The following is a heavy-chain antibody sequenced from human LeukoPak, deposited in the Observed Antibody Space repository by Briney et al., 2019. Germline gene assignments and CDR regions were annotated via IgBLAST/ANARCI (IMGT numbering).Heavy chain of an antibody. CDR1: GFTFSLYS. V-gene: IGHV3-21*01. CDR3: AREFKSGYGMWA. Sequence: GGSLRLSCTASGFTFSLYSMNWVRQAPGKGLEWVSCITSSSDYVYYADSVKGRFAISRDNAENSLHLQMDSLRADDTAVYYCAREFKSGYGMWAWGQGTLVTVSS. J-gene: IGHJ5*02. CDR2: ITSSSDYV. D-gene: IGHD5-18*01.